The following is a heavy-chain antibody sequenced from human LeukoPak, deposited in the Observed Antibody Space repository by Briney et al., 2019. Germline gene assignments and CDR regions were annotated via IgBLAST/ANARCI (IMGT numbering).Heavy chain of an antibody. CDR2: INPNSGGT. CDR3: ARDLTGTTSWDLDY. D-gene: IGHD1-7*01. CDR1: GYTFTVCY. J-gene: IGHJ4*02. V-gene: IGHV1-2*02. Sequence: ASVTVSFKASGYTFTVCYMHWVRQAPGQGLEWMGWINPNSGGTNYAQKFQGRVTMTRDTSISTAYMELSRLRSDDTAVYYCARDLTGTTSWDLDYWGQGTLVTVSS.